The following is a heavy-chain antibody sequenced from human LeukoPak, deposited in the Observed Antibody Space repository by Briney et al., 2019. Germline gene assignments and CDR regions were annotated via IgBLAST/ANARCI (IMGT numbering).Heavy chain of an antibody. D-gene: IGHD3-10*01. V-gene: IGHV3-23*01. CDR2: ISGSGGST. Sequence: GGSLRLSCAASGFTFSSYAMSRVRQAPGKGLEWVSAISGSGGSTYYADSVKGRFTISRDNSKNTLYLQMNSLRAEDTAVYYCAKDRTGSYYYGSGSYPTPIDYWGQGTLVTVSS. J-gene: IGHJ4*02. CDR1: GFTFSSYA. CDR3: AKDRTGSYYYGSGSYPTPIDY.